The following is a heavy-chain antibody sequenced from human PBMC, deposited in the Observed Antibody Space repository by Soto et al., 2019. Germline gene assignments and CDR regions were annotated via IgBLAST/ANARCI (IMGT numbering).Heavy chain of an antibody. J-gene: IGHJ4*02. CDR1: GGSISNYY. CDR3: ARGGYGDYGPFDC. Sequence: QVQLQESGPGLVKPSETLSLTCTVSGGSISNYYWIWIRQPPGKGLEWIGDISYSGSTNYKPSLKRRVTMSVDRSKTQFSLNLKSVTAADTAVYYCARGGYGDYGPFDCWGQGTLVTVSS. V-gene: IGHV4-59*08. D-gene: IGHD4-17*01. CDR2: ISYSGST.